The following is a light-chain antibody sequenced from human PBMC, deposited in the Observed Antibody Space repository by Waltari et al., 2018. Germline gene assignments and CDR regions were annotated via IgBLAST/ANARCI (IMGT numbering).Light chain of an antibody. CDR3: AAWDDSLNGLYV. Sequence: QSVPTHPPSASGTPGQRVPIPCSGSSYHIRTKTLNWSQQPPGMTPRLLIHGDHQRPSGVPRRFSASKSGTSASLAISGLQSEDEADYFCAAWDDSLNGLYVFGTGTTVTVL. CDR1: SYHIRTKT. V-gene: IGLV1-44*01. J-gene: IGLJ1*01. CDR2: GDH.